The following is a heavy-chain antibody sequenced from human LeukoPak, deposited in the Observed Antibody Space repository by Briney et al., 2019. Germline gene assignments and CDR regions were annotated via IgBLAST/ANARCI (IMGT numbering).Heavy chain of an antibody. V-gene: IGHV3-21*01. CDR3: ARAHQYSSGWYSTGGPYYYYGMDV. CDR2: ISSSSSYI. Sequence: GGSLRLSCAASGFTFSSYSMNWVRQAPGKGLEWVSSISSSSSYIYYADSVKGRFTISRDNAKNSLYLQMNSLRAEDTAVYYCARAHQYSSGWYSTGGPYYYYGMDVWGQGTTVTVSS. J-gene: IGHJ6*02. D-gene: IGHD6-19*01. CDR1: GFTFSSYS.